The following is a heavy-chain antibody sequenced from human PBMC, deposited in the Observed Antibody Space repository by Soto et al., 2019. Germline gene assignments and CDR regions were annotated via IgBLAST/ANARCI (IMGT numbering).Heavy chain of an antibody. CDR2: ISGSGGST. D-gene: IGHD2-2*01. CDR3: APRPFIVVVPAAMYDY. Sequence: GGSLRLSCAASGFTFSSYAMSWVRQAPGKGLEWVSAISGSGGSTYYADSVKGRFTISRDNSKNTLYLQVNSLRAEDTAVYYCAPRPFIVVVPAAMYDYWGQGTLVTVSS. CDR1: GFTFSSYA. V-gene: IGHV3-23*01. J-gene: IGHJ4*02.